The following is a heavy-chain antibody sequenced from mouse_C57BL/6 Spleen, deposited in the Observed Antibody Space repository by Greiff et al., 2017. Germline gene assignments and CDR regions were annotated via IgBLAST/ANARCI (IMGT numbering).Heavy chain of an antibody. Sequence: EVQLQESGGDLVKPGGSLKLSCAASGFTFSSYGMSWVRQTPDKRLEWVATISSGGSYTYYPDSVKGRFTISRDNAKNTLYLQMSSLKSEDTAMYYCAIRLSWDYFDYWGQGTTLSVSS. V-gene: IGHV5-6*01. J-gene: IGHJ2*01. D-gene: IGHD6-2*01. CDR2: ISSGGSYT. CDR3: AIRLSWDYFDY. CDR1: GFTFSSYG.